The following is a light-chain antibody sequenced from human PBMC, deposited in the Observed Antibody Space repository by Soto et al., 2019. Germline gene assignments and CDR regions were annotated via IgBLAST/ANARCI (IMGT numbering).Light chain of an antibody. Sequence: QSVLTQPPSASGTPGQRVTISCSGSSSNIGKNYVYWYQQLPGTAPKLLIYRNNQRPSGVPDQFSGSKSGTSASLTVSGLQAEDEADYYCSSYAGSNNLVFGGGTKLTVL. CDR1: SSNIGKNY. CDR2: RNN. CDR3: SSYAGSNNLV. J-gene: IGLJ2*01. V-gene: IGLV1-47*01.